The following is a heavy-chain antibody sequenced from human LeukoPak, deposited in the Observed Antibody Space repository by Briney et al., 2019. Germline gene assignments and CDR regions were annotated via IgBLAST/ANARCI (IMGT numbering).Heavy chain of an antibody. Sequence: SETLSLTCTVPGGSISSYYWSWIRQPPGKGREGIGYIYYSGSTNYNPSLKSRVTISVGTSKNQFSLKLSSVTAADTAVYYCASSQWGDAFDIWGQGTMVTVSS. V-gene: IGHV4-59*01. CDR1: GGSISSYY. CDR2: IYYSGST. CDR3: ASSQWGDAFDI. D-gene: IGHD3-16*01. J-gene: IGHJ3*02.